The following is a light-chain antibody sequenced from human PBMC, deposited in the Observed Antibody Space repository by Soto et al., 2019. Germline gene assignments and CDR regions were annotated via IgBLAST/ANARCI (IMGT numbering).Light chain of an antibody. CDR3: QTYNSDRVT. J-gene: IGKJ4*01. V-gene: IGKV1-27*01. Sequence: DIQMTQSPSSLSASVGDRVTITCRASQGISNSLAWYQQNAGKSPKLLIYAASNLQSGVPSRFSGSGSGKDFSLNISSLQPEDVETYYCQTYNSDRVTFGGGTKVESK. CDR2: AAS. CDR1: QGISNS.